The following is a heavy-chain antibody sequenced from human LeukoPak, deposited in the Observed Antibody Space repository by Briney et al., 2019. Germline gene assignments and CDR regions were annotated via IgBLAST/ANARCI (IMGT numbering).Heavy chain of an antibody. D-gene: IGHD6-6*01. CDR2: IYYSGST. J-gene: IGHJ6*03. V-gene: IGHV4-39*07. CDR1: GGSTSSSSYY. CDR3: ARDRYSSSSTYYYYYMDV. Sequence: SETLSLTCTVSGGSTSSSSYYWGWIRQPPGKGLEWIGSIYYSGSTYYNPSLKSRVTISVDTSKNQFSLKLSSVTAADTAVYNCARDRYSSSSTYYYYYMDVWGKGTTVTVSS.